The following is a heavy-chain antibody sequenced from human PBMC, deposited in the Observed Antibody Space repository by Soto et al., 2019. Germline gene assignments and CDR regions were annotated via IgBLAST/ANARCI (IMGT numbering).Heavy chain of an antibody. Sequence: QVQLVQSGAEVKKPGSSVKVSCKASGGTFSSYTISWVRQAPGQGLEWMGRIIPILGIANYAQKFQGRVTITADKSTSTAYMELSSLRSEDTAVYYCARAPSERMGQYQLGVDYWGQGTLVTVSS. J-gene: IGHJ4*02. D-gene: IGHD2-2*01. CDR2: IIPILGIA. V-gene: IGHV1-69*02. CDR3: ARAPSERMGQYQLGVDY. CDR1: GGTFSSYT.